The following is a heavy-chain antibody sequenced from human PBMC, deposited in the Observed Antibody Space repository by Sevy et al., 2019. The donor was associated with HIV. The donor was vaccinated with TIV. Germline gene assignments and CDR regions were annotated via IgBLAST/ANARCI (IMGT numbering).Heavy chain of an antibody. J-gene: IGHJ4*02. CDR2: IYYSGST. CDR3: ARDLPPSATTVAHFDY. V-gene: IGHV4-39*02. D-gene: IGHD4-17*01. CDR1: GDSLSSNDYY. Sequence: SETLSLTCTVSGDSLSSNDYYWAWIRQPPGKGLDWIGSIYYSGSTYYNPSLKSRVTISVDTSKNQFSLKLRSVNAADTAVYYCARDLPPSATTVAHFDYWGQGTLVTVSS.